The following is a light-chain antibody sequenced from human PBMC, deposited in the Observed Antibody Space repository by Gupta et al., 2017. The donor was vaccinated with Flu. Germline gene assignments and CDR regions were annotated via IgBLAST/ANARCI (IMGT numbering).Light chain of an antibody. CDR2: DAS. J-gene: IGKJ4*01. CDR1: QSVSSS. V-gene: IGKV3-11*01. CDR3: QQRSNWPLT. Sequence: PATLSLSPGERATLSCRASQSVSSSLGWYQQKPGQAPRLLMYDASKRATGIPARFSGSGSGTDFTLTISSLEPEDFAVYYCQQRSNWPLTFGGGTKVEIK.